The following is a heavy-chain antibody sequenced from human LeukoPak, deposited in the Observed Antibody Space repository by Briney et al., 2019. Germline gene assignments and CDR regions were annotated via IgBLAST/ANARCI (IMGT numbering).Heavy chain of an antibody. J-gene: IGHJ5*02. Sequence: PSQTLSLTCAISGDSVSSNNAAWNWIRQSPSRGLEWLGRTYYRSKWYSDYAVSVSSRMTINPDTSNNQFSLQLNSVTPEDTAVYYCARGGYYDSSEWFSPRRDNWFDPWGQGTLVTVSS. CDR1: GDSVSSNNAA. CDR2: TYYRSKWYS. D-gene: IGHD3-22*01. CDR3: ARGGYYDSSEWFSPRRDNWFDP. V-gene: IGHV6-1*01.